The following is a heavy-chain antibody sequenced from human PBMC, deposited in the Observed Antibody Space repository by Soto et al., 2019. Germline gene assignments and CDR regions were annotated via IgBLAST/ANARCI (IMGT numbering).Heavy chain of an antibody. V-gene: IGHV4-31*03. CDR2: IYYSGRT. J-gene: IGHJ5*02. CDR1: CGSIRSGGYY. D-gene: IGHD2-15*01. Sequence: TLAPPCTVSCGSIRSGGYYWSWVRPHPGKGLGWVGYIYYSGRTYYHPALQSRVTISVDTSKNQFSLKLSSVTAADTAVYYCAREGYEGTKNWFDPWGQGTLVTVSS. CDR3: AREGYEGTKNWFDP.